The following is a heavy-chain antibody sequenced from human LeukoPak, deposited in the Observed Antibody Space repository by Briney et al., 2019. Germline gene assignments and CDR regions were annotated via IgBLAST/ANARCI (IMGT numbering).Heavy chain of an antibody. CDR2: IYTSGST. D-gene: IGHD6-19*01. J-gene: IGHJ3*02. CDR1: GGSISSGSYY. V-gene: IGHV4-61*02. Sequence: PSQTLSLTCTVSGGSISSGSYYWSSIRQPAGKGLEWIGRIYTSGSTNYNPSLKSRVTISVDTSKNQFSLKLSSVTAADTAVYYCARSYGWYLEDAFDIWGQGTMVTVSS. CDR3: ARSYGWYLEDAFDI.